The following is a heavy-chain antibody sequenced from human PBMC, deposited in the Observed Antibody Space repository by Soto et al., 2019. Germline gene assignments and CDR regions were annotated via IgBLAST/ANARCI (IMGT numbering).Heavy chain of an antibody. CDR2: IYPGDSDT. Sequence: GESLKISCKGSGYSFTSYWIGWVRQMPGKGLEWMGIIYPGDSDTRYSPSFQGQVTISADKSISTAYLQWSSLKASDTAMYYCARRPAYYYDRSAYGAFDIWGPGTIVTVSS. CDR1: GYSFTSYW. J-gene: IGHJ3*02. V-gene: IGHV5-51*01. CDR3: ARRPAYYYDRSAYGAFDI. D-gene: IGHD3-22*01.